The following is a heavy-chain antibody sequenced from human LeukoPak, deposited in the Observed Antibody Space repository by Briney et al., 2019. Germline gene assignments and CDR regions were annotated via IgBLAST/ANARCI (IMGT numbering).Heavy chain of an antibody. J-gene: IGHJ3*02. Sequence: ASVKVSCRASGYTFTSYGISWVRQAPGQGLEWMGWISPYNGNTDYSQKLQGRVTMTTDTSTSTAYMELRSLRSDDTAVYYCARDRYDSSGYYPHDAFDIWGQGTMVTVSS. CDR2: ISPYNGNT. CDR3: ARDRYDSSGYYPHDAFDI. V-gene: IGHV1-18*01. CDR1: GYTFTSYG. D-gene: IGHD3-22*01.